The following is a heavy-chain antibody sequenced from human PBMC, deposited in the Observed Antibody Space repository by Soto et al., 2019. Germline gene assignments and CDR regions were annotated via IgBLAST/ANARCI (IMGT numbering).Heavy chain of an antibody. J-gene: IGHJ4*02. D-gene: IGHD1-7*01. V-gene: IGHV3-23*01. CDR3: VNAHRNLVNPYFAE. CDR2: ITAGGDTT. CDR1: GFTFNRYA. Sequence: EVQLLESGGGLVQPAGSLRLSCAASGFTFNRYAMGWVRQAPGKRLEWISAITAGGDTTYFPDTVRGRFTISRDNSKNALHLEMNGLRAEDTAVYLCVNAHRNLVNPYFAEWGQGALVSVSS.